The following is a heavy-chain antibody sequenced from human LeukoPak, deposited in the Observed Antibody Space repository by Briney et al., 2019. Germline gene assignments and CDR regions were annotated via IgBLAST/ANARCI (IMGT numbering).Heavy chain of an antibody. CDR1: GGSISSYY. Sequence: SETLSLTCTVSGGSISSYYWSWIRQPPGKELEWIGYIYYSGSTNYNPSLKSRVTISVDTSKNQFSLKLSSVTAADTAVYYCARSVTMVRGVPYYFDYWGQGTLVTVSA. D-gene: IGHD3-10*01. V-gene: IGHV4-59*01. J-gene: IGHJ4*02. CDR3: ARSVTMVRGVPYYFDY. CDR2: IYYSGST.